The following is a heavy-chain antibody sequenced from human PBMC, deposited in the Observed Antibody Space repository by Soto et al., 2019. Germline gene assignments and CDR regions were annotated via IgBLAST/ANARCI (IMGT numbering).Heavy chain of an antibody. CDR2: INHSGST. CDR1: GGSFSGYY. CDR3: ARLFGYCSSTSCVLTDY. J-gene: IGHJ4*02. D-gene: IGHD2-2*03. V-gene: IGHV4-34*01. Sequence: SETLSLTCAVYGGSFSGYYWSWIRQPPGKGLEWIGEINHSGSTNYNPSLKSRVTISVDTSKNQFSLKLSSVTAADTAVYYCARLFGYCSSTSCVLTDYWGQGTLVTVSS.